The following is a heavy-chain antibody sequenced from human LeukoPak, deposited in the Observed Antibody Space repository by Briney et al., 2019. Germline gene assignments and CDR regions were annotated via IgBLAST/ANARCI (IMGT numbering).Heavy chain of an antibody. CDR1: GYSISRGYY. J-gene: IGHJ4*02. V-gene: IGHV4-38-2*01. CDR3: ARAGWIITSGIDH. CDR2: IYHIGST. D-gene: IGHD3-10*01. Sequence: SETLSPTCGVSGYSISRGYYWAWIRQPPGKGLEWIGTIYHIGSTYYTPSLGSRVTISVDTSKNEFSLNLKSVTAADTAVYYCARAGWIITSGIDHWGQGALVTVSS.